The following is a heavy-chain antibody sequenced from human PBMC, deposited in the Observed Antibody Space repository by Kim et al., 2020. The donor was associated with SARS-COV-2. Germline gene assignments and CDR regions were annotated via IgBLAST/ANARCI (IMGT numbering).Heavy chain of an antibody. CDR1: GGSFSGYY. CDR3: ARGAPGIAARGNDY. CDR2: INHSGST. V-gene: IGHV4-34*01. D-gene: IGHD6-6*01. J-gene: IGHJ4*02. Sequence: SETLSLTCAVYGGSFSGYYWSWIRQPPGKGLEWIGEINHSGSTNYNPSLKSRVTISVDTSKNQFSLKLSSVTAADTAVYYCARGAPGIAARGNDYWGQGTLVTVSS.